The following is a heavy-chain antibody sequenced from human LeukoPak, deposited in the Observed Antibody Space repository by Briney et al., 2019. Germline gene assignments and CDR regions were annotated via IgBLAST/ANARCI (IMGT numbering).Heavy chain of an antibody. J-gene: IGHJ1*01. Sequence: SVKVSCKASGYTFTNYGVSWVRQAPGQGLEWMGWISGYNGYTNYAQKFQFRVTMTTDTSTSTAYMELRSLTSDDTAVYYCARDKAVTTELTQYFHHWGQGTLVTVSS. CDR3: ARDKAVTTELTQYFHH. CDR1: GYTFTNYG. V-gene: IGHV1-18*01. CDR2: ISGYNGYT. D-gene: IGHD4-11*01.